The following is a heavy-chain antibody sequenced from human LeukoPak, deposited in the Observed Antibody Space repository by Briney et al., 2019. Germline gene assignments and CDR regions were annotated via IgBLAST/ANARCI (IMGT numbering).Heavy chain of an antibody. CDR3: ARQGLAAAGPPTIGY. CDR2: IYPGDSDT. CDR1: GSIFTSYW. D-gene: IGHD6-13*01. V-gene: IGHV5-51*01. Sequence: GESLKISCKGSGSIFTSYWIGWVRQMPGKGLEWMGIIYPGDSDTRYSPSFQGQVTISADKSISTAYLQWSSLKASDTAMYYCARQGLAAAGPPTIGYWGQGTLVTVSS. J-gene: IGHJ4*02.